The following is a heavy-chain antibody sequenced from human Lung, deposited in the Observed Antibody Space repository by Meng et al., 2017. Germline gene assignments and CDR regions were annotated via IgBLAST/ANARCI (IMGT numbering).Heavy chain of an antibody. D-gene: IGHD5-24*01. J-gene: IGHJ4*02. CDR1: GGSFSDYY. Sequence: QGQHESGGADLLKPSGTLSATCVVSGGSFSDYYWSWIRQPPGKGLEWIGEINHSGSTNYNPSLESRATISVDTSQNNLSLKLGSVTAADSAVYYCARGPTTMAHDFDYWGQGTLVTVSS. CDR2: INHSGST. CDR3: ARGPTTMAHDFDY. V-gene: IGHV4-34*01.